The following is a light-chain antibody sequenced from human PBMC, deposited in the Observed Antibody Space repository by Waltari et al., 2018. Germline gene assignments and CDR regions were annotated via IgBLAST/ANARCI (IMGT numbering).Light chain of an antibody. CDR2: EVS. Sequence: VTISCTGTSSDVGGYNYVSWYQQHPGKAPKLMIYEVSKRPSGVPDRFSGSKSGNTASLTVSGLQAEDEADYYCSSYAGSNNFVVFGGGTKLTVL. CDR1: SSDVGGYNY. CDR3: SSYAGSNNFVV. J-gene: IGLJ2*01. V-gene: IGLV2-8*01.